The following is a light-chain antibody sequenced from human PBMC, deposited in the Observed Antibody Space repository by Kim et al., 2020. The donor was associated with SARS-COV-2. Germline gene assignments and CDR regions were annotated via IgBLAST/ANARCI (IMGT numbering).Light chain of an antibody. CDR1: QSVSSY. V-gene: IGKV3-11*01. CDR2: DAS. Sequence: DIVLTQSPATLSLSPGERATLSCRASQSVSSYLAWYQQKPGQAPRLLIYDASNRATGIPARFSGSGSGTDFTLTISSLGPEDFAVYYCQQRSKTFGGGTKVDIK. CDR3: QQRSKT. J-gene: IGKJ4*01.